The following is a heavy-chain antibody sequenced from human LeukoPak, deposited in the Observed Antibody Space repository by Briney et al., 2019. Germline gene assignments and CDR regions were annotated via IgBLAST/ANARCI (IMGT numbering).Heavy chain of an antibody. CDR1: GGSISSYY. CDR3: ARGKTFDY. V-gene: IGHV4-59*12. Sequence: SETLSLTCTVSGGSISSYYWSWIRQPPGKGLEWIAYISYSGSTNYNPSLKSRVTMSVDTSKNQFSLKLSSVTAADTAVYYCARGKTFDYWGQGTLVTVSS. J-gene: IGHJ4*02. CDR2: ISYSGST.